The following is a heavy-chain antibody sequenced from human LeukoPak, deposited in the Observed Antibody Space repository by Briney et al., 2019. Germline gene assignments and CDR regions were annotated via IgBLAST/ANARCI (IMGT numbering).Heavy chain of an antibody. Sequence: PGGSLRLSCAASGFTFSSYGMHWVRQAPGKGLEWVAFIRYDGSNKYYADSVKGRFTISGDNSKNTLYLKMESLRAEDTAVYYCAKGGMYSGSWYGIWGQGTMVTVSS. CDR3: AKGGMYSGSWYGI. V-gene: IGHV3-30*02. CDR2: IRYDGSNK. J-gene: IGHJ3*02. D-gene: IGHD6-13*01. CDR1: GFTFSSYG.